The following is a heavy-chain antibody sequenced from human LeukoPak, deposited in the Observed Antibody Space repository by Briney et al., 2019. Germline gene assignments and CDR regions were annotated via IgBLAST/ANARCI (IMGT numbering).Heavy chain of an antibody. CDR2: IYSGGST. J-gene: IGHJ6*03. CDR3: ASGSGSYRTPYYYMDV. Sequence: PGGSLRLSCAASGITVSSNYMSWVRQAPGKGLEWVSIIYSGGSTYYADSVKGRFTISRDNSKNTLYLQMNGLRAEDTAVYYCASGSGSYRTPYYYMDVWGKGTTVTVSS. CDR1: GITVSSNY. D-gene: IGHD3-10*01. V-gene: IGHV3-53*01.